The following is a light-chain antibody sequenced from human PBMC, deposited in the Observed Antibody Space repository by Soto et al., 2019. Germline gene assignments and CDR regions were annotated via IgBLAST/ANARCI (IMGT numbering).Light chain of an antibody. J-gene: IGKJ2*01. Sequence: ETLLTQSPATLSLSAGERATLSCRASKSVSNSLAWFQQKPSQAPRHLIFATTNRAPGTPARFSGSGSVTDFTLTISSLEPEDFAVYYCQQRRNLPYTFGQGTKLEIK. V-gene: IGKV3-11*01. CDR3: QQRRNLPYT. CDR1: KSVSNS. CDR2: ATT.